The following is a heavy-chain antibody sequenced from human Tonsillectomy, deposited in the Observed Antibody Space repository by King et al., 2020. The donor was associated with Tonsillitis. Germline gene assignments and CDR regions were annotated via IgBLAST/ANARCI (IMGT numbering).Heavy chain of an antibody. CDR3: AITCGGGSVLLGYFQY. CDR2: ISAYTDNT. CDR1: GYTFTSYS. V-gene: IGHV1-18*04. D-gene: IGHD2-15*01. J-gene: IGHJ1*01. Sequence: QLVQSGAEVKKPGASVKVSCKASGYTFTSYSISWVRQARGQGLEWMGWISAYTDNTNYARKLQGRVTMTTDTSTSTAYMELRSLRSDDTAVYYCAITCGGGSVLLGYFQYWGQGTLVTVSS.